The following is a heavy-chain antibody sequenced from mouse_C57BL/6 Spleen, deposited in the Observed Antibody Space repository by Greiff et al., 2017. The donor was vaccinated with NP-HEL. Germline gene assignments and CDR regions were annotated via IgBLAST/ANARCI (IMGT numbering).Heavy chain of an antibody. CDR2: IYPRSGNT. CDR3: ASAREWLRLNWYFDV. J-gene: IGHJ1*03. CDR1: GYTFTSYG. D-gene: IGHD2-2*01. V-gene: IGHV1-81*01. Sequence: VQLQQSGAELARPGASVKLSCKASGYTFTSYGISWVKQRTGQGLEWIGEIYPRSGNTYYNEKFKGKATLTADKSSSTAYMELRSLTSEDSAVYFGASAREWLRLNWYFDVWGTGTTVTVSS.